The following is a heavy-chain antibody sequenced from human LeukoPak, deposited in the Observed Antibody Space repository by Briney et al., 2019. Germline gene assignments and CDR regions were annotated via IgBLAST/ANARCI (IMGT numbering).Heavy chain of an antibody. V-gene: IGHV3-30*03. CDR3: ARAHSRSSGWYGIDY. D-gene: IGHD6-19*01. CDR2: ISDDGRNK. CDR1: GFSFISYG. Sequence: PGGSLRLSCAASGFSFISYGMHWVRQAPGKGLEWVGVISDDGRNKKYADSVKGRFTISRDNAKNSLYLQMNSLRAEDTAVYYCARAHSRSSGWYGIDYWGQGTLVTVSS. J-gene: IGHJ4*02.